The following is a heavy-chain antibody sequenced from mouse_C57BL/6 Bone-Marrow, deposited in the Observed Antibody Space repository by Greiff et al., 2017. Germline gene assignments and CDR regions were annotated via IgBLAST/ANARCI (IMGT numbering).Heavy chain of an antibody. V-gene: IGHV1-69*01. CDR3: ARGHYYGSSYFYFDY. J-gene: IGHJ2*01. CDR1: GYTFTSYW. D-gene: IGHD1-1*01. CDR2: IDPSDSYT. Sequence: QVQLQQPGAELVMPGASVKLSCKASGYTFTSYWMHWVKQRPGQGLEWIGEIDPSDSYTNYNQKFKGKSTLTVDKSSSTAYMQLSSLTSEDSAVYDCARGHYYGSSYFYFDYWGQGTTLTVSS.